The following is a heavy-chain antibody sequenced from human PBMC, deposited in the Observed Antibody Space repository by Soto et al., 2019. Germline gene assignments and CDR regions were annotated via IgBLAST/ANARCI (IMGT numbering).Heavy chain of an antibody. J-gene: IGHJ4*02. CDR3: AKDMFQVQGPIPEHFDS. D-gene: IGHD3-10*02. Sequence: GGSLRLSCAASGFIFGRFAMTWVRQAPGKGLEWVSTISGFDSSTYYADSVKGRFTISRDNSKNTLHLHMNSLRAEDTAVYYCAKDMFQVQGPIPEHFDSWGRGTLVTVSS. CDR2: ISGFDSST. CDR1: GFIFGRFA. V-gene: IGHV3-23*01.